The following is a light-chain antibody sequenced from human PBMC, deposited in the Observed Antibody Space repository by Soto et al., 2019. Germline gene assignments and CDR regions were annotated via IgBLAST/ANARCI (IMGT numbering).Light chain of an antibody. CDR1: QNIIIW. Sequence: DIQMTQSPSTLSASVGDRVTITCRASQNIIIWLAWYQQKPGKAPKLLIYDASSLEGGVPSRFRGSGSGTEFTLTISSLQPDDFATYYCQQYNSYSITFGQGTRLEIK. V-gene: IGKV1-5*01. CDR3: QQYNSYSIT. J-gene: IGKJ5*01. CDR2: DAS.